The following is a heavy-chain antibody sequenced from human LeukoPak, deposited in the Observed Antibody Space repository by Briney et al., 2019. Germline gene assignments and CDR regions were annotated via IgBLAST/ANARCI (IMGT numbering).Heavy chain of an antibody. CDR1: GFTFSTYA. D-gene: IGHD3-22*01. CDR2: ISYDGSNK. V-gene: IGHV3-30*04. Sequence: GGSLRLSCAASGFTFSTYAMHWVHQAPGKGLEWVALISYDGSNKYYADSVKGRFTISRDNSKNTLYLQMNSLRAEDTAVYYCAKESESYDSSGSTLDYRGQGTLVTVSS. J-gene: IGHJ4*02. CDR3: AKESESYDSSGSTLDY.